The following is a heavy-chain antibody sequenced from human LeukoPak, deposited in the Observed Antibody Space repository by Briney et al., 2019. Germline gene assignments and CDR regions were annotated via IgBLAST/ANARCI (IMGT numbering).Heavy chain of an antibody. CDR1: GFTFSSYW. CDR2: IKQDGSEK. Sequence: GGSLRLSCAASGFTFSSYWMSWVRQAPGKGLEWVANIKQDGSEKNYVDSVKGRFTVSRDNAQKSLFLQMNSLRAEDTAVYYCAREDSKYVPYYYHHYGMDLWGQGTTVTVSS. V-gene: IGHV3-7*01. J-gene: IGHJ6*02. D-gene: IGHD3-10*02. CDR3: AREDSKYVPYYYHHYGMDL.